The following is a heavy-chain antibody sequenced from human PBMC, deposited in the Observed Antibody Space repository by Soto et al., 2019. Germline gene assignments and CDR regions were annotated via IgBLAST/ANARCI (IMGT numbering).Heavy chain of an antibody. D-gene: IGHD6-13*01. CDR3: ARGPSSASWYGDY. V-gene: IGHV4-39*01. CDR1: VGSISSSSYY. CDR2: IYYTGST. J-gene: IGHJ4*02. Sequence: SETLSLTCTISVGSISSSSYYWGWVRQPPGKGLEWIGSIYYTGSTYYNPSLTSRVTISVDTSKNQISLKLSSVTAADTAVYYCARGPSSASWYGDYWGQGTLVTVSS.